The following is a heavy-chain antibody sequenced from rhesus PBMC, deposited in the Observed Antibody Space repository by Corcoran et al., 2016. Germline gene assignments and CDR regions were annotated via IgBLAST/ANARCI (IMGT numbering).Heavy chain of an antibody. CDR2: IGGSSDST. CDR3: ARVRYNIWTGITGYFEF. V-gene: IGHV4-127*01. Sequence: QVQLQESGPGLVKPSETLSLTCAVSGYSISSGYGWSWIRQSPGKGLEWIGYIGGSSDSTNYNPSLKSRVTNAKDPSKNQFSLKLSSVTAADTAVYYCARVRYNIWTGITGYFEFWGQGALVTVSS. D-gene: IGHD3-3*01. J-gene: IGHJ1*01. CDR1: GYSISSGYG.